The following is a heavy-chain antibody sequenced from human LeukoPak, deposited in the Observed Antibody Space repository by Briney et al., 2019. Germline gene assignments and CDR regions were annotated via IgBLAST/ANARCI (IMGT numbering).Heavy chain of an antibody. Sequence: PGGSLRLSCAASGFTFTSYWMHWVRQAPGKGLFWVSRINSDGSSTNYADSVKGRFTISRDNAKNTVYLQVNSLRVEDTAVYYCARIAYGSAWYVDYWGQGTLVTASS. V-gene: IGHV3-74*01. D-gene: IGHD6-25*01. J-gene: IGHJ4*02. CDR3: ARIAYGSAWYVDY. CDR1: GFTFTSYW. CDR2: INSDGSST.